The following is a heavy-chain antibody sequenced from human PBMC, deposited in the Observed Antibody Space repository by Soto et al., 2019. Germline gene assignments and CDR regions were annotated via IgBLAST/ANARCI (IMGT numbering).Heavy chain of an antibody. CDR2: INPNSGGT. CDR1: GYTFTGYY. J-gene: IGHJ6*03. D-gene: IGHD5-12*01. Sequence: ASVKVSCKASGYTFTGYYMHWVRQAPGQGLEWMGWINPNSGGTKYAQKFQGRVTMTRDTSIRTAYVELSSLRSGDTAVYYCARESGGATATLDYYYFYMDVWGKGTKVTGSS. V-gene: IGHV1-2*02. CDR3: ARESGGATATLDYYYFYMDV.